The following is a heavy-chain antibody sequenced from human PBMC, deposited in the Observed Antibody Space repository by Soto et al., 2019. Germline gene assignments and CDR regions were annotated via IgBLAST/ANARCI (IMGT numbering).Heavy chain of an antibody. V-gene: IGHV1-8*01. D-gene: IGHD1-26*01. CDR3: ARSAGVRSEFPAV. J-gene: IGHJ6*02. CDR2: MNPNSGNT. CDR1: GYSFTNYD. Sequence: ASVKVSCKASGYSFTNYDINWVRQATGQGLEWMGWMNPNSGNTGYAQKFQGRVTMTRNTSISTAYMELRSLRSEDTALYYCARSAGVRSEFPAVWGQGTTVTVSS.